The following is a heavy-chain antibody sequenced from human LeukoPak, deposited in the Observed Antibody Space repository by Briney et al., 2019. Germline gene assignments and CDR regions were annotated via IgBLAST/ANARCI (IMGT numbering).Heavy chain of an antibody. CDR3: ARDSQGYDFWSGQAWFDP. D-gene: IGHD3-3*01. CDR2: IIPIFGIA. CDR1: GGTFSSYA. V-gene: IGHV1-69*04. J-gene: IGHJ5*02. Sequence: ASVKVSCKASGGTFSSYAISWVRQAPGQGLEWMGRIIPIFGIANYAQKFQGRVTITADKSTSTAYMELSSLRSEDTAVYYCARDSQGYDFWSGQAWFDPWGQGTLVTVSS.